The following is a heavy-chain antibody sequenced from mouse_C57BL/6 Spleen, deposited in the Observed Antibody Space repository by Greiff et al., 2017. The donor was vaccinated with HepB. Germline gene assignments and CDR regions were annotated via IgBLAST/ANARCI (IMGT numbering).Heavy chain of an antibody. J-gene: IGHJ2*01. CDR1: GYTFTSYW. D-gene: IGHD1-1*01. V-gene: IGHV1-69*01. Sequence: QVQLKQPGAELVMPGASVKLSCKASGYTFTSYWMHWVKQRPGQGLEWIGEIDPSDSYTNYNQKFKGKSTLTVDKSSSTAYMQLSSLTSEDSAVYYCARATVVATDWGQGTTLTVSS. CDR2: IDPSDSYT. CDR3: ARATVVATD.